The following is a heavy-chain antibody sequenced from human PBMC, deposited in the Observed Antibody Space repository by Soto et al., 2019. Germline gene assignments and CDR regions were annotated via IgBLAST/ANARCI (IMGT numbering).Heavy chain of an antibody. V-gene: IGHV4-31*03. CDR1: GGSISSGGYY. CDR3: ARNKSNVGIAVD. Sequence: SETLSLTCTVSGGSISSGGYYWSWIRQHPGKGLEWIGYIYYSGSTYYNPSLKSRVTISVDTSKNQFSLKLSSVTAADTAVYYCARNKSNVGIAVDWGQGTMVTVPS. D-gene: IGHD6-19*01. J-gene: IGHJ3*01. CDR2: IYYSGST.